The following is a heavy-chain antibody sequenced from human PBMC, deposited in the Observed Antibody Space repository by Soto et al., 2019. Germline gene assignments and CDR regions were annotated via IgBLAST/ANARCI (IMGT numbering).Heavy chain of an antibody. CDR1: GFTFSSYA. J-gene: IGHJ4*02. Sequence: QVQLVESGGGVVQPGRSLRLSCAASGFTFSSYAMHWVRQAPGKGLEWVAVISYDVNNKYYADSVKGRFTISRDNSKSTLQLQMNSLGPENTALYCCASTRGYRTSHYGFDFDYWGQGSLVTVSS. CDR2: ISYDVNNK. D-gene: IGHD5-12*01. V-gene: IGHV3-30-3*01. CDR3: ASTRGYRTSHYGFDFDY.